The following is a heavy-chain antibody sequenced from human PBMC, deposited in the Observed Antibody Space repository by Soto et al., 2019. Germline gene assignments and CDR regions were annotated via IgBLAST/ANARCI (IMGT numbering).Heavy chain of an antibody. J-gene: IGHJ4*02. D-gene: IGHD6-13*01. CDR3: ARVGRIVGYSRSWYYFDY. CDR1: GGSFSGYY. Sequence: SETLSLTCAVYGGSFSGYYWSRIRQPPGKGLEWIGEINHSGSTNYNPSLKSRVTISVDTSKNQFSLKLSSVTAADTAVYYCARVGRIVGYSRSWYYFDYWGQGTLVTVSS. CDR2: INHSGST. V-gene: IGHV4-34*01.